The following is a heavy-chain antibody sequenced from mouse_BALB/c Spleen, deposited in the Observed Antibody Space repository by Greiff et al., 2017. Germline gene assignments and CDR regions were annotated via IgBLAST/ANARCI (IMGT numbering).Heavy chain of an antibody. CDR1: GYSITSGYY. Sequence: EVQLQESGPGLVKPSQSLSLTCSVTGYSITSGYYWTWIRQFPGNKLEWMGYISYDGSNNYNPSLKNRISITRDTSKNQFFLKLNSVTTEDTATYYCARDNYYGSSYEYYFDYWGQGTTLTVSS. J-gene: IGHJ2*01. CDR2: ISYDGSN. CDR3: ARDNYYGSSYEYYFDY. V-gene: IGHV3-6*02. D-gene: IGHD1-1*01.